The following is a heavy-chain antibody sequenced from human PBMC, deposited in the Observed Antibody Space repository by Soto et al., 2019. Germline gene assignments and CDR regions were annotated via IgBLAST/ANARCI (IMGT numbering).Heavy chain of an antibody. D-gene: IGHD2-8*02. CDR3: ARDKITGLFDY. Sequence: SETLSVTCAVAGGSISSGGYSWSWIRQPPGKGLEWIGYIYHSGSTYYNPSLKSRVTISVDRSKNQFSLKLTSVTAADTAVYYCARDKITGLFDYWGQGTLVTVSS. CDR2: IYHSGST. J-gene: IGHJ4*02. CDR1: GGSISSGGYS. V-gene: IGHV4-30-2*01.